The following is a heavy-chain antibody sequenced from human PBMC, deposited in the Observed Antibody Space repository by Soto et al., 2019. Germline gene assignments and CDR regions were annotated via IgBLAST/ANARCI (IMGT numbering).Heavy chain of an antibody. Sequence: GGSLRLSCAASGFTFSSYSMHWVRQAPGKGLEWVAVISYDGSNKYYADSVKGRFTISRDNSKNTLYLQMNSLRAEDTAVYYCAKDYYDSSGYWFPFFWGQGTLVTVSS. CDR1: GFTFSSYS. CDR3: AKDYYDSSGYWFPFF. J-gene: IGHJ4*02. CDR2: ISYDGSNK. D-gene: IGHD3-22*01. V-gene: IGHV3-30*18.